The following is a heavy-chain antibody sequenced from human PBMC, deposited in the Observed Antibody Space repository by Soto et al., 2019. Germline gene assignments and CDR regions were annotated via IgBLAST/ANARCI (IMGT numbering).Heavy chain of an antibody. D-gene: IGHD3-22*01. Sequence: ASVKVSCKASGYTFTTYGISWVRQAPGQGLGWMGWISAYNGNTNYAQKLQGRVTMTTDTSTSTAYMELRSLRSDDTAVYYCARSVKGHYYDSGGYYNWFDPWGQGTLVTVSS. J-gene: IGHJ5*02. V-gene: IGHV1-18*01. CDR2: ISAYNGNT. CDR1: GYTFTTYG. CDR3: ARSVKGHYYDSGGYYNWFDP.